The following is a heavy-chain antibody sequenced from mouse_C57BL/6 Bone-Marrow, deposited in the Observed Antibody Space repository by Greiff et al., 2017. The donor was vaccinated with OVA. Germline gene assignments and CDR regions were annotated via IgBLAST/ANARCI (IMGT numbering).Heavy chain of an antibody. V-gene: IGHV5-4*01. CDR3: ARDGNSSGYVGWFAY. D-gene: IGHD3-2*02. CDR1: GFTFSSYA. J-gene: IGHJ3*01. Sequence: EVQGVESGGGLVKPGGSLKLSCAASGFTFSSYAMSWVRQTPEKRLEWVATISDGGSYTYYPDNVKGRFTISRDNAKNNLYLQMSHLKSEDTAMYDCARDGNSSGYVGWFAYWGQGTLVTVSA. CDR2: ISDGGSYT.